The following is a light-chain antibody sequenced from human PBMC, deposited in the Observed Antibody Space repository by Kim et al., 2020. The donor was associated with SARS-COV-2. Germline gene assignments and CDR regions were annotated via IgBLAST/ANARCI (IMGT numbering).Light chain of an antibody. Sequence: SYELTQPPSVSVAPGKTARITCGGNNIGSKSVHWYQQKPGQAPVLVIYYDSDRPSGIPERFSDSNSGNTATLTISRVEAGDEADYYCQVWDSRSDHRVFG. CDR1: NIGSKS. CDR2: YDS. J-gene: IGLJ3*02. V-gene: IGLV3-21*04. CDR3: QVWDSRSDHRV.